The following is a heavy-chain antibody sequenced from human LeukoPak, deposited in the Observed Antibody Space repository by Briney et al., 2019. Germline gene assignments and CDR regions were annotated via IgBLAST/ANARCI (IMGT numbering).Heavy chain of an antibody. Sequence: GESLKISCKGSGYSFTSYWIGWVRQMPGKGLEWMGIIYPGDSDTRYSPSFQGQVTILVDKSISTAYLQRSSLKASDTAIYYCARQEGFSSDYWGQGTLVTVSS. CDR1: GYSFTSYW. J-gene: IGHJ4*02. V-gene: IGHV5-51*01. CDR3: ARQEGFSSDY. CDR2: IYPGDSDT.